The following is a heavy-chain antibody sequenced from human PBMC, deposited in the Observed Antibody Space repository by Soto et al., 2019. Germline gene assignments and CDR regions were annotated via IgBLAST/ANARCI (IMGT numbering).Heavy chain of an antibody. CDR1: GYSFTSYW. Sequence: PGESLKSSCKGSGYSFTSYWIGWVRQMPGKGLEWMGIIYPGDSDTRYSPSFQGQVTISADKSISTAYLQWSSLKASDTAMYYCARHEMIYGGLGMWYFDYWGQGTLVTVSS. CDR2: IYPGDSDT. J-gene: IGHJ4*02. V-gene: IGHV5-51*01. CDR3: ARHEMIYGGLGMWYFDY. D-gene: IGHD4-17*01.